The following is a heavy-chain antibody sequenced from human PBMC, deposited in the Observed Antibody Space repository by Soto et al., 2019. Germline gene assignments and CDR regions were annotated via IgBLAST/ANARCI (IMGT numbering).Heavy chain of an antibody. Sequence: EVHLVETGGGLIQPGGSLRLSCAASGLSVSSSDMSWVRQASGKGLELVSVIYYGGSTHDADAVSGRFTISRDNSKDTVHLEMNILRVDDTAVYFCSTSSRNEYHFALDALGQGTTVIGSS. CDR2: IYYGGST. J-gene: IGHJ6*02. V-gene: IGHV3-53*02. D-gene: IGHD6-6*01. CDR3: STSSRNEYHFALDA. CDR1: GLSVSSSD.